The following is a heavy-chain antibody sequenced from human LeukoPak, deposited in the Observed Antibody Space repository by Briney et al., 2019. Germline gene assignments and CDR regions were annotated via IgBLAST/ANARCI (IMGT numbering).Heavy chain of an antibody. D-gene: IGHD3-3*01. CDR2: IYYSGST. CDR1: GGSISSYY. V-gene: IGHV4-59*01. Sequence: SETLSLTCTVSGGSISSYYWSWIRQPPRKGLEWIGYIYYSGSTNYNPSLKSRVTISVDTSKNQFSLKLSSVTAADTAVYYCARGGVRYGYYYYMDVWGKGTTVTVSS. J-gene: IGHJ6*03. CDR3: ARGGVRYGYYYYMDV.